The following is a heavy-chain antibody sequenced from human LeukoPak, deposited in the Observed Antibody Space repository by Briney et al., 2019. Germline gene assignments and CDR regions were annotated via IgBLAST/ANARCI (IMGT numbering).Heavy chain of an antibody. J-gene: IGHJ4*02. V-gene: IGHV4-38-2*01. CDR1: GYSISSGYY. CDR2: IYHSGST. CDR3: ARHSGIAAAPFDY. D-gene: IGHD6-13*01. Sequence: PPETLSLTCAVSGYSISSGYYWGWIRQPPGKGLEWIGSIYHSGSTYYNPSLKSRVTISVDTSKNQFSLRLSSVTAADTAVYYCARHSGIAAAPFDYWGQGTLVTVSS.